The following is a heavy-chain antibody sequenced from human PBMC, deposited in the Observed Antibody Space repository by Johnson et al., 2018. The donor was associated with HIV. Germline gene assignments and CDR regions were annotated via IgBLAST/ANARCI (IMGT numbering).Heavy chain of an antibody. CDR3: ARVRRSVTYYVDAFDI. J-gene: IGHJ3*02. CDR2: ISYDGSNK. CDR1: GFTFSTYA. Sequence: QVQLVESGGGVVQPGRSLRLSCAASGFTFSTYALHWVRQAPGKGLEWVAVISYDGSNKYYADSVKGRFTISRDNSKNTLYLQMNSLRTEDTAVYYCARVRRSVTYYVDAFDIWGQGTMVTVSS. D-gene: IGHD1-26*01. V-gene: IGHV3-30*04.